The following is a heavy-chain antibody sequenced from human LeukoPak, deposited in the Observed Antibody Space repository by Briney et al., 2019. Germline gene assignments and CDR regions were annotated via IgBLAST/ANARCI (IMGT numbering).Heavy chain of an antibody. CDR3: ARLYYYDSSGYYRDWFDP. CDR2: IYYSGST. Sequence: NPSETLSLTCTVSGGSISCYYWSWIRQPPGKGLEWIGYIYYSGSTNYNPSLKSRVTISVDTSKNQFSLKLSSVTAADTAVYYCARLYYYDSSGYYRDWFDPWGQGTLVTVSS. CDR1: GGSISCYY. V-gene: IGHV4-59*08. D-gene: IGHD3-22*01. J-gene: IGHJ5*02.